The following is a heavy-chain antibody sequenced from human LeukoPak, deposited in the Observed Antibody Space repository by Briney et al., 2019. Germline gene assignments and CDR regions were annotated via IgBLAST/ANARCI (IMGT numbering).Heavy chain of an antibody. CDR1: GYTFTSYG. Sequence: ASVKVSFKAPGYTFTSYGINWVRQAPGQGLEWMGRISAYNGNTNYAQKLQGRVTMTTDTSTSTAYMELRSLRSDDTAVYYCARGSYYYGSVLDPSDYWGQGTLVTVSS. V-gene: IGHV1-18*01. J-gene: IGHJ4*02. CDR2: ISAYNGNT. CDR3: ARGSYYYGSVLDPSDY. D-gene: IGHD3-10*01.